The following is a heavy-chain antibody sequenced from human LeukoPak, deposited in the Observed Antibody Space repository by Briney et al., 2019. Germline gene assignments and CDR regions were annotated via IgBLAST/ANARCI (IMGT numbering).Heavy chain of an antibody. CDR2: ISAYNSNT. Sequence: RASVKVSCKASGYTFTSYGISWMRHAPGQGLEWMGWISAYNSNTNYSKKLQGRVTMTTDPSTSTAYMELRSLRSDDTAVYYCARDQYYDFWSGYSNWFAPWGQGTLVTVSS. V-gene: IGHV1-18*01. J-gene: IGHJ5*02. CDR3: ARDQYYDFWSGYSNWFAP. CDR1: GYTFTSYG. D-gene: IGHD3-3*01.